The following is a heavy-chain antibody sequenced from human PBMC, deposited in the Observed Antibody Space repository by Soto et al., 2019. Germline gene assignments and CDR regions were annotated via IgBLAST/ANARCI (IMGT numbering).Heavy chain of an antibody. CDR2: IWYDGSNK. D-gene: IGHD6-13*01. Sequence: QVQLVESGGGVVQSGRSLRLSCAASGFTFSSYGMHWVRQAPGKGLEWVAVIWYDGSNKYYADSVKGRFTISRDNSKNTLYLQMNSLRAEDTAVYYCARGFGIAAAGTDDWGQGTLVTVSS. CDR3: ARGFGIAAAGTDD. CDR1: GFTFSSYG. J-gene: IGHJ4*02. V-gene: IGHV3-33*01.